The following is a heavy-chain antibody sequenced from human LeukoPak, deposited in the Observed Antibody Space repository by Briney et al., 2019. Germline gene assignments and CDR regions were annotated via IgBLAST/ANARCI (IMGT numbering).Heavy chain of an antibody. D-gene: IGHD1-26*01. Sequence: SETLSLTCTVSGGSISSYYWSWIRQPPGKGPEWIGYIYYSGSTNYNPSLKSRVTISVDTSKNQFSLKLSSVTAADTAVYYCARDSGWENWFDPWGQGTLVTVSS. CDR1: GGSISSYY. J-gene: IGHJ5*02. CDR3: ARDSGWENWFDP. CDR2: IYYSGST. V-gene: IGHV4-59*01.